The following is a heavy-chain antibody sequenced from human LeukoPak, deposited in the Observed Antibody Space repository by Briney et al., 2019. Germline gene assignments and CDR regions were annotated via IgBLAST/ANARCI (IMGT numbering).Heavy chain of an antibody. D-gene: IGHD3-10*01. Sequence: QTGGSLRLSCVGSGFVFNDYYMHWVRQAPEKGLIGVSRINTDGSNINYADSVKGRFTSSRDNAKNTLYLEMDSLRAEDTAVYYCVRESYTGSGSYVVWGQGMLVTVSS. CDR1: GFVFNDYY. CDR2: INTDGSNI. CDR3: VRESYTGSGSYVV. V-gene: IGHV3-74*01. J-gene: IGHJ4*02.